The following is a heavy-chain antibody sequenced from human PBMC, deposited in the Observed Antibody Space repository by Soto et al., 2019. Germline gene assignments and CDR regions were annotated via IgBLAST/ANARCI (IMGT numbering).Heavy chain of an antibody. D-gene: IGHD5-18*01. CDR2: ISGSGDGT. Sequence: GGSLRLSCAASGFTFSSFALSWVRQAPGKGLEWVSAISGSGDGTDYADSVKGRFTISRDNSKNTLYLQMNSMRAEDTAVYCCARPGYSSQDYWGQGALVTVSS. CDR1: GFTFSSFA. V-gene: IGHV3-23*01. CDR3: ARPGYSSQDY. J-gene: IGHJ4*02.